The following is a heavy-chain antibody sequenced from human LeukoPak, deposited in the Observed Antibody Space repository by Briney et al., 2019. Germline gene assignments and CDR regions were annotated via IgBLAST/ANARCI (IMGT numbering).Heavy chain of an antibody. D-gene: IGHD6-19*01. CDR2: IWYDGSNK. V-gene: IGHV3-33*01. CDR1: GFTFSSYG. J-gene: IGHJ4*02. Sequence: GRSLRLSCAASGFTFSSYGMHWVRQAPGKGLEWVAVIWYDGSNKYYADSVKGRFTISRDNSKNTLYLQMNSLRAEDTAVYYCARSSQEQWLVVDYWGQGTLVTVPS. CDR3: ARSSQEQWLVVDY.